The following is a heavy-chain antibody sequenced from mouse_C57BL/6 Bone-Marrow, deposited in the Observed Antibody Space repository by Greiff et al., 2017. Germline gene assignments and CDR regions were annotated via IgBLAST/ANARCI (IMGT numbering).Heavy chain of an antibody. CDR1: GYSITSGYY. D-gene: IGHD2-3*01. Sequence: ESGPGLVKPSQSLSLTCSVTGYSITSGYYWNWIRQFPGNKLEWMGYISYDGSNNYNPSLKNRISITRDTSKNQFFLKLNSVTTEDTATYSCARGRWLHVDYWGQGTTLTVSS. CDR2: ISYDGSN. CDR3: ARGRWLHVDY. J-gene: IGHJ2*01. V-gene: IGHV3-6*01.